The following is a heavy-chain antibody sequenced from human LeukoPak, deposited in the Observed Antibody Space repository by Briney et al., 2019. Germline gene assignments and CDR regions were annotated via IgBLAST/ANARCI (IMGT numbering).Heavy chain of an antibody. D-gene: IGHD3-22*01. CDR1: GFTFSSFV. V-gene: IGHV3-23*01. CDR2: VSAAGGTT. J-gene: IGHJ4*02. CDR3: AKHYYDATGYFLSFDS. Sequence: GGSLRLSCAASGFTFSSFVMSWVRQAPGKGLEWVAVVSAAGGTTNYADSVKGRFTLSRDNSKNTLHLQMRGLGAEDTAVYYCAKHYYDATGYFLSFDSWGQGTLVTVSS.